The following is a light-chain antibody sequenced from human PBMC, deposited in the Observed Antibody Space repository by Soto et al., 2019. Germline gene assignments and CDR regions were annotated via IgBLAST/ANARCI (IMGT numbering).Light chain of an antibody. J-gene: IGKJ4*01. V-gene: IGKV1-6*01. CDR1: QGIRND. CDR2: AAS. CDR3: LQDYDYPLT. Sequence: AIQMTQSPPSLSASVGDRVTITCRASQGIRNDLGWYQQKPGKPPKLLIYAASSLQSGVPSRFSGSGSGTDFTLTISSLQPEDFATYYCLQDYDYPLTFGGGTKVEIK.